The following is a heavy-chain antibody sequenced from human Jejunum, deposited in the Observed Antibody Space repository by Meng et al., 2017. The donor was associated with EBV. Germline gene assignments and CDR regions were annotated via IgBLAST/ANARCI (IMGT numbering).Heavy chain of an antibody. D-gene: IGHD1-14*01. Sequence: QVALHESGPGLVKPSGTLSLTCAVSTDFISSYEWWSWVRQPPGKGLEWLGEINQVGSTYYNPSLKSRVTISIDTSKRQFSLRLNSMTAADTAVYYCARASSERLLDYWGQGTLVTVSS. CDR2: INQVGST. CDR3: ARASSERLLDY. CDR1: TDFISSYEW. J-gene: IGHJ4*02. V-gene: IGHV4-4*02.